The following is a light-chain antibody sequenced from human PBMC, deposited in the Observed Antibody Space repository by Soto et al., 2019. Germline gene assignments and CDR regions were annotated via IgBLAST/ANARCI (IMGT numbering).Light chain of an antibody. Sequence: EIVMTQSPATLSVSPGERVTLSCRASQIIANRLAWYQQKPGQAPRLLVYGAFNRATGIPTRFSGRGSATDFTLTITSLQSEDSAIYYCQQYFNWPPQYTFGQGTKLDIK. CDR1: QIIANR. CDR2: GAF. J-gene: IGKJ2*01. CDR3: QQYFNWPPQYT. V-gene: IGKV3-15*01.